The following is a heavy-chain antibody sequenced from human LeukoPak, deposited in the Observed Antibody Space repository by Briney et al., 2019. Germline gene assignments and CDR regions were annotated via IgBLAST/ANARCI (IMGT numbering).Heavy chain of an antibody. J-gene: IGHJ3*02. CDR2: IKNKIDVGTT. V-gene: IGHV3-15*01. CDR1: GFTFNSAW. CDR3: TTDSDYYDSRGTFDR. Sequence: GGSLRLSCAASGFTFNSAWMSWVRQAPGKGLEWVGRIKNKIDVGTTDYAVPVKGRFTISRDDSKNTLYLQMNSLKTEDTAVYYCTTDSDYYDSRGTFDRWGQGTMVTVSS. D-gene: IGHD3-22*01.